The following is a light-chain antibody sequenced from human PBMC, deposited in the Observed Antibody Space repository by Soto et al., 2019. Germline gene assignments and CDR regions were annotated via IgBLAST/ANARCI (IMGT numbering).Light chain of an antibody. CDR1: QVISNS. CDR3: QKYNGAPLT. J-gene: IGKJ4*01. CDR2: AAS. V-gene: IGKV1-27*01. Sequence: DIQMTQSPSSLSASVGDRVTITCRASQVISNSLAWYQQKPGKVPKLLIYAASTLQSGVPSRFSGSESGTDFTLTISSLQPEDVATYYCQKYNGAPLTFGGGTKVDIK.